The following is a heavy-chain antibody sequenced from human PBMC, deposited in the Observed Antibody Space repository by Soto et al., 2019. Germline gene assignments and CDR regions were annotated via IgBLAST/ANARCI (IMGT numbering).Heavy chain of an antibody. CDR1: GFTFSSYS. J-gene: IGHJ2*01. D-gene: IGHD2-21*01. Sequence: GGSLRLSCAASGFTFSSYSMNWVRQAPGKGLEWVSSISSSSSYIYYADSVKGRFTISRDNAKNSLYLQMNSLRAEDTAVYYCARQVMAPAYWYFDLWGRGTLVTVSS. V-gene: IGHV3-21*01. CDR2: ISSSSSYI. CDR3: ARQVMAPAYWYFDL.